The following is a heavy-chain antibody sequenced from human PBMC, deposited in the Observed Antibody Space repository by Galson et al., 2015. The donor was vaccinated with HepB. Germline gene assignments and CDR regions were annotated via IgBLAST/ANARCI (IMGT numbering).Heavy chain of an antibody. Sequence: SLRLSCAASGFTFSKYGMYWVRQAPGKGLVWVSRINSDGSSTTYADSVKGRITFSRDNAKNTLYLQMNSRRVEDTAVYYCASLVAYYYFGMDVWGEGTSVTLSS. J-gene: IGHJ6*04. CDR3: ASLVAYYYFGMDV. D-gene: IGHD2-15*01. CDR2: INSDGSST. V-gene: IGHV3-74*01. CDR1: GFTFSKYG.